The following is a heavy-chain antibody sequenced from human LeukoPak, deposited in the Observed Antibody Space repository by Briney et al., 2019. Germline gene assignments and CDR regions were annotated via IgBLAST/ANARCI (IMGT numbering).Heavy chain of an antibody. D-gene: IGHD3-22*01. CDR1: GFTFSDYY. Sequence: GGSLRLSCAASGFTFSDYYMNWIRQAPGRGLEWLSYISNTGSAMYYADSVEGRFTISRDNAKNSLYLQMNSLTAEDTAIYYCASDSSGYFGPWGQGTPVTVSS. CDR2: ISNTGSAM. CDR3: ASDSSGYFGP. J-gene: IGHJ5*02. V-gene: IGHV3-11*01.